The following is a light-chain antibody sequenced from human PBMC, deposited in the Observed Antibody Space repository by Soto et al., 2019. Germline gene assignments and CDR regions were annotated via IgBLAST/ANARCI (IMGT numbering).Light chain of an antibody. CDR3: QQCQSYALT. V-gene: IGKV1-13*02. J-gene: IGKJ4*01. CDR1: KGISSA. CDR2: DAS. Sequence: ASQLTQSPSSLSASVGDRVTITCRASKGISSALAWYQHKPGRAPRLLIYDASSLQSGVPSRFSGSGSGTDFTLTISSLQPEDFATYYCQQCQSYALTFVGGTKLEIK.